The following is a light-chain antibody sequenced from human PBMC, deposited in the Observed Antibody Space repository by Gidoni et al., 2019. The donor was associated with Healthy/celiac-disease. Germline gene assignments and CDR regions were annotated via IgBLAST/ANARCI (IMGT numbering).Light chain of an antibody. Sequence: QAVVTQEPSLTVSPGGTVTLTCGSSTGAVTSGYYPYWFQQKPGQAPRTLIYDTSNKHSWTPARFSGSLLGGKAALTLSGAQPEDEAEYYCLLSYSGADWVFGGGTKLTVL. CDR2: DTS. V-gene: IGLV7-46*01. CDR1: TGAVTSGYY. CDR3: LLSYSGADWV. J-gene: IGLJ3*02.